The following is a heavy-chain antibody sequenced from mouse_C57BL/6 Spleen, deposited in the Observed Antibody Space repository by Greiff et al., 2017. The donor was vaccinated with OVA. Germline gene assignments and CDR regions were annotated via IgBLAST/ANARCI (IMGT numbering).Heavy chain of an antibody. CDR1: GYTFTSYW. D-gene: IGHD1-1*01. V-gene: IGHV1-69*01. CDR2: IDPSDSST. J-gene: IGHJ1*03. Sequence: VQLQQPGAELVMPGASVKLSCKASGYTFTSYWMHWVKPRPGQGLEWIGEIDPSDSSTNYNQKFKGKSTLTVDKSSSTAYMQLSSLTSEDSAVYYCARSRGLREGYFDVWGTGTTVTVSS. CDR3: ARSRGLREGYFDV.